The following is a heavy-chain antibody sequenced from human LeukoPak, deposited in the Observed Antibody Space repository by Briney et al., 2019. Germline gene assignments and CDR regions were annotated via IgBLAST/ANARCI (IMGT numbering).Heavy chain of an antibody. CDR2: IIPILDTA. J-gene: IGHJ6*02. D-gene: IGHD6-13*01. Sequence: SVKVSCKASGYTFSDYYMHWVRQAPGQGLEWMGAIIPILDTAHYAQKFQGRVTITADESTSTADMELSSLRSEDTAVYYCARRSVAAAGPLYYYYGMDVWGQGTTVTVSS. CDR3: ARRSVAAAGPLYYYYGMDV. V-gene: IGHV1-69*13. CDR1: GYTFSDYY.